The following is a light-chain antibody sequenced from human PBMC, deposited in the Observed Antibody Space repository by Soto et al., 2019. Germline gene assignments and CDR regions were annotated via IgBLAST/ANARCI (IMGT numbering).Light chain of an antibody. V-gene: IGLV1-40*01. CDR3: SSYTSSSTLVV. J-gene: IGLJ2*01. Sequence: QSVLTQPPSVSGAPGQRVTISCTGSSSSIGAGFDVHWFQHFPGTAPKLLIYGTTNRPSGVPDRFSGSKSGDTASLTISGLQAEDEADYYCSSYTSSSTLVVFGGGTKLTVL. CDR2: GTT. CDR1: SSSIGAGFD.